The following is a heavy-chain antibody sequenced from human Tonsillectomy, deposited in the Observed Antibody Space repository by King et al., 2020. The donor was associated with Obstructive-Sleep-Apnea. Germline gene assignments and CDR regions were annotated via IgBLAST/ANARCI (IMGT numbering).Heavy chain of an antibody. CDR1: GFTFSSYG. V-gene: IGHV3-30*18. J-gene: IGHJ4*02. D-gene: IGHD6-13*01. CDR3: AKGYSTSWSSKDFDY. Sequence: VQLVESGGGVVQPGRSLRLSCAASGFTFSSYGMHWVRQAPGKGLEWVAFISYDGTNKNCADSVKDRFSISRDNSKNTLYLQMNSLRAEDTAVFYCAKGYSTSWSSKDFDYWGQGTLVTVSS. CDR2: ISYDGTNK.